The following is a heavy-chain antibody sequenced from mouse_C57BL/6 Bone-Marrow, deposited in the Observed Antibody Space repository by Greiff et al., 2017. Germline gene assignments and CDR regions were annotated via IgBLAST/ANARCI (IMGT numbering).Heavy chain of an antibody. CDR3: ARGGGYYDYLDY. D-gene: IGHD2-3*01. V-gene: IGHV1-82*01. CDR1: GYAFSSSW. CDR2: IYPGDGDT. Sequence: VQLQQSGPELVKPGASVKISCKASGYAFSSSWMNWVKQRPGKGLEWIGRIYPGDGDTNYNGKFKGKATLTADKSTSTAYMQLSSLTSEDSAVYFCARGGGYYDYLDYWGQGTTLTGSS. J-gene: IGHJ2*01.